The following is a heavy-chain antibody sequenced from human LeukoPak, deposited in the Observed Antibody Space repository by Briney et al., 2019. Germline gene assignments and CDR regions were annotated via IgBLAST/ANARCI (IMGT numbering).Heavy chain of an antibody. CDR1: GFTFSSYG. CDR3: AKQMATFSSLDY. CDR2: ISYDGSNK. V-gene: IGHV3-30*18. Sequence: GGSLRLSCAASGFTFSSYGMHWIRQAPGKGLEWVAVISYDGSNKYYADSVTGRFTISRDNSKNTLYLQMNSLRAEDTAVYYCAKQMATFSSLDYWGQGTLVTVSS. J-gene: IGHJ4*02. D-gene: IGHD5-24*01.